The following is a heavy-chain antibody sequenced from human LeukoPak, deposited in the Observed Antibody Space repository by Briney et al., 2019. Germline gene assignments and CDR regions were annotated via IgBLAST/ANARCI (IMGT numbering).Heavy chain of an antibody. CDR3: ARGRDDFWSGYNNWFDP. Sequence: GASVNVSCKASGYTFTSYYMHWVRQAPGQGLEWMGIINPSGGSTSYAQKFQGRVTMTRDTSTSTVYMEPSSLRSEDTAVYYCARGRDDFWSGYNNWFDPWGQGTLVTVSS. J-gene: IGHJ5*02. CDR1: GYTFTSYY. CDR2: INPSGGST. V-gene: IGHV1-46*01. D-gene: IGHD3-3*01.